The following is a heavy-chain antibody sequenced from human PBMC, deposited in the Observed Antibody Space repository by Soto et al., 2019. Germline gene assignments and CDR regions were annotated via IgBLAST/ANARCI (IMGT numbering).Heavy chain of an antibody. Sequence: PSETLSLTCAVSGGSISSGGYSWIWIRQPPGKGLEWIGYIYHSGSTYYNPSLKSRVTISVDRSKNQFSLKLSSVTAADTAVYYCARGADGGTPYGMDVWGQGTTVTVSS. CDR2: IYHSGST. D-gene: IGHD2-15*01. CDR3: ARGADGGTPYGMDV. J-gene: IGHJ6*02. V-gene: IGHV4-30-2*01. CDR1: GGSISSGGYS.